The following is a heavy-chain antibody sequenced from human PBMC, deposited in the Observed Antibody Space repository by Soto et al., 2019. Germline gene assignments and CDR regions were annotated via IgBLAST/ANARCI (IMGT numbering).Heavy chain of an antibody. CDR1: GGSISSYY. D-gene: IGHD4-17*01. CDR3: ARDDGDYSFADY. V-gene: IGHV4-59*01. Sequence: SETLSLTCTVSGGSISSYYWSWIRQPPGKGLEWIGYIYYTGSTNYNPSLKSRVTISVDTSKNQFSLKLSSVTAADTAVYYCARDDGDYSFADYWGQGTLVTVSS. J-gene: IGHJ4*02. CDR2: IYYTGST.